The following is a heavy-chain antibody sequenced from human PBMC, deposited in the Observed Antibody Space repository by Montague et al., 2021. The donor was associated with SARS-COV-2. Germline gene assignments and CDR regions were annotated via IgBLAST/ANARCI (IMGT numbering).Heavy chain of an antibody. CDR3: ARVHPLWFGELLLDYYYYYGMDV. Sequence: SETLSLTRAVSGGSISSSNWWSWVRQPPGKGLEWIGEIYHSGSTNYNPSLESRVTISVDKSKNQFSLKLSSVTAADTAVYYCARVHPLWFGELLLDYYYYYGMDVWGKGTTVTVSS. CDR2: IYHSGST. J-gene: IGHJ6*04. CDR1: GGSISSSNW. V-gene: IGHV4-4*02. D-gene: IGHD3-10*01.